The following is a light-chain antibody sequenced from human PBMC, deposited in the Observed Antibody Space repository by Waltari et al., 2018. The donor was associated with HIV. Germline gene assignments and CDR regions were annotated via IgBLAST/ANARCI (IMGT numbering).Light chain of an antibody. CDR1: SSDAGGSHL. V-gene: IGLV2-23*02. Sequence: QSALTQPASVSGSPGQSITISCTGTSSDAGGSHLVSWYQQHPGKAPKLMIYEVSKRPSGVSNRFSGSKSGNTAALTISGLQAEDEADYYCCAYAGSTTYVIFGGGTKLTVL. J-gene: IGLJ2*01. CDR2: EVS. CDR3: CAYAGSTTYVI.